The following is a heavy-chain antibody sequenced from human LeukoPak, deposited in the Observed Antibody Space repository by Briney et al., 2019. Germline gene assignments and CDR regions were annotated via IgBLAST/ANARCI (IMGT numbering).Heavy chain of an antibody. CDR2: IKQDGSEK. D-gene: IGHD3-3*01. CDR1: GFTFSSYW. V-gene: IGHV3-7*01. Sequence: GGSLRLSCAASGFTFSSYWMSWVRQAPGKGLEWVANIKQDGSEKYYVDSVKGRFTISRDNAKNSLYLQMNSLRAEDTAVYYCARDVGYDFWSGEPNYFDYWGQGTLVTVSS. CDR3: ARDVGYDFWSGEPNYFDY. J-gene: IGHJ4*02.